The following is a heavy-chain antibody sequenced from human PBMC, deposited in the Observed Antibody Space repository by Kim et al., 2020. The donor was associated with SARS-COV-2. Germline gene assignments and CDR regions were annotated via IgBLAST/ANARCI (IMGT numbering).Heavy chain of an antibody. CDR3: ARGVRPLLLWFGELWGCWFDP. V-gene: IGHV4-34*01. CDR1: GGSFSGYY. J-gene: IGHJ5*02. CDR2: INHSGST. D-gene: IGHD3-10*01. Sequence: SETLSLTCAVYGGSFSGYYWSWIRQPPGKGLEWIGEINHSGSTNYNPSLKSRVTISVDTSKNQFSLKLSSVTAADTAVYYCARGVRPLLLWFGELWGCWFDPWGQGTLVTVSS.